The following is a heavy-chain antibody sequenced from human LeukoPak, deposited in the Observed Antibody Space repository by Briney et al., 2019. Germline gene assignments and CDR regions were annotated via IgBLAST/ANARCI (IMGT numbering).Heavy chain of an antibody. CDR3: ARDRSSGWSDPYDY. D-gene: IGHD6-19*01. CDR1: GFTFSSYS. V-gene: IGHV3-48*04. CDR2: ISSSSSTI. J-gene: IGHJ4*02. Sequence: PGGSLRLSCAASGFTFSSYSMNWVRQAPGKGLEWVSYISSSSSTIYYADSMKGRFTISRDNAKNSLYLQMNSLRAEDTAVYYCARDRSSGWSDPYDYWGQGTLVTVSS.